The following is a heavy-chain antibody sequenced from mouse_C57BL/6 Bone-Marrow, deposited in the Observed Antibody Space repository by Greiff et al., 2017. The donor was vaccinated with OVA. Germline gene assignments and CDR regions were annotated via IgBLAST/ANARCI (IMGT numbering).Heavy chain of an antibody. Sequence: EVMLVESGGGLVQPGGSLSLSCAASGFTFTDYYMSWVRQPPGKALEWLGFIRNKANGYTTEYSASVKGRFTISRDNSQSILYLQMNALRAEDSATYYCARWGYVSSLAYWGQGTLVTVSA. CDR2: IRNKANGYTT. CDR1: GFTFTDYY. V-gene: IGHV7-3*01. D-gene: IGHD1-1*01. CDR3: ARWGYVSSLAY. J-gene: IGHJ3*01.